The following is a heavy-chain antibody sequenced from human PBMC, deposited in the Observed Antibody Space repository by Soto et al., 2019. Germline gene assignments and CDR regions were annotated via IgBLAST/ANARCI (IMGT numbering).Heavy chain of an antibody. CDR3: ARICGGECYSRSYFDY. Sequence: QVQLVQSGAEVKKPGSSVKVSCKASGGTFSSYAISWVRQAPGQGLEWMGGSIPICGTANYAQKFQGRVTITADKATSTAYMKLSSLRSEDTAVESCARICGGECYSRSYFDYWGQGTLVTVAS. V-gene: IGHV1-69*06. CDR1: GGTFSSYA. CDR2: SIPICGTA. D-gene: IGHD2-21*01. J-gene: IGHJ4*02.